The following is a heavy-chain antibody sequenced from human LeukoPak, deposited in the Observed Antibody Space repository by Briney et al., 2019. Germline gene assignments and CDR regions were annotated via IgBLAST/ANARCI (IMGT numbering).Heavy chain of an antibody. CDR3: ARSSLYSSGWYVIDY. Sequence: PSETLSLTCTVSGGSVSSGSYYWSWIRQPPGKELEWIGYIYYSGSTNYNPSLKSRVTISVDTSKNQFSLKLSSVTAADTAVYYCARSSLYSSGWYVIDYWGQGTLVTVSS. CDR1: GGSVSSGSYY. CDR2: IYYSGST. V-gene: IGHV4-61*01. J-gene: IGHJ4*02. D-gene: IGHD6-19*01.